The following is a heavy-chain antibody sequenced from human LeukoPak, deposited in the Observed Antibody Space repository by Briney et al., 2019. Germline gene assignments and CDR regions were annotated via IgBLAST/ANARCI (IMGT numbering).Heavy chain of an antibody. CDR1: GFTFSNTW. V-gene: IGHV3-15*01. Sequence: GGSLRLSCAASGFTFSNTWMNWVRQAPGKGLEWVGRIKRIIDGGTTDYAAPVKGRFTVSRDDSINTLYLQMSSLKTEDTAVYYCAAHGGSGDRRCWGQGTLDTVSS. D-gene: IGHD4-17*01. J-gene: IGHJ4*02. CDR2: IKRIIDGGTT. CDR3: AAHGGSGDRRC.